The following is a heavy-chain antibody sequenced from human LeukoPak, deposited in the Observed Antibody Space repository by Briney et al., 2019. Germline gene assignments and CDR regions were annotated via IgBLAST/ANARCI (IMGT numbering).Heavy chain of an antibody. CDR3: VRDKGLRPTERFDS. D-gene: IGHD3/OR15-3a*01. CDR2: ILGETTT. V-gene: IGHV3-53*01. CDR1: GSSVSSNF. J-gene: IGHJ4*02. Sequence: GGSLRLPCAVSGSSVSSNFMTWVRQAPGKGLEWVSLILGETTTTYADSVEGRFTISRDNSKNTLYLQMNRLRAEDTAVYYCVRDKGLRPTERFDSWGQGTLVTVSS.